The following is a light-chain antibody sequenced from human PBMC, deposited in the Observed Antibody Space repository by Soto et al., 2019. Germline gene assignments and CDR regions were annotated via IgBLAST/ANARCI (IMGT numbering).Light chain of an antibody. CDR3: QQSYSIMA. J-gene: IGKJ1*01. CDR1: RTIGSY. Sequence: DIQMTQSPSSLSASVGDIVTITCRAGRTIGSYLNWYQQKPGKAPNLLIYAASSLQGGVPSRFSGSGSGTDFNLTISSLQPEDFATYYCQQSYSIMAFGQGTKVEVK. V-gene: IGKV1-39*01. CDR2: AAS.